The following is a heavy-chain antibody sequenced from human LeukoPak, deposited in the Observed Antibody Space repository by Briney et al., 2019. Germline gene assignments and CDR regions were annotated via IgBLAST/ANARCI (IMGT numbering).Heavy chain of an antibody. CDR3: ATRPADSTWYGVFDF. D-gene: IGHD6-13*01. CDR2: IYYSVTT. J-gene: IGHJ4*02. CDR1: GVSMSSHY. Sequence: SETLSLTCTVSGVSMSSHYWSWIRQPPGEGLEWIEYIYYSVTTNYNPSLKTRVAMSVDRSKNQLSLKLSSVTGADTAVYYCATRPADSTWYGVFDFWSRGTLVTVSS. V-gene: IGHV4-59*11.